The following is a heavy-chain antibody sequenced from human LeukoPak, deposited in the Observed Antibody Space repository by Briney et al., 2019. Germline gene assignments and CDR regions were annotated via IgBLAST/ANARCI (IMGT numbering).Heavy chain of an antibody. V-gene: IGHV4-39*07. J-gene: IGHJ4*02. CDR2: IYYSGST. D-gene: IGHD6-19*01. CDR1: GGSISSSSYY. CDR3: ARETRAVADPRFDY. Sequence: SETLSLTCTVSGGSISSSSYYWGWIRQPPGKGLEWIGSIYYSGSTYYNPSLKSRVTISVDTSKNQFSLNLNSVTAADTAVYYCARETRAVADPRFDYWGQGTLVTVSS.